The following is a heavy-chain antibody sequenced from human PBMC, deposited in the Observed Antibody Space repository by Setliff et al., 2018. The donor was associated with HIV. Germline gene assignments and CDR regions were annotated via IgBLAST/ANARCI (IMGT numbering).Heavy chain of an antibody. CDR3: ARDFRDYVGKFDY. V-gene: IGHV3-7*01. Sequence: GGSLRLSCAASGFIFDSYTLHWVRQAPGKGLESVANVKQDGTETLYVDFVKGRFTISRDNAKNSLYLQMNSLIAEDTAVYYCARDFRDYVGKFDYWGQGTLVTVSS. CDR1: GFIFDSYT. D-gene: IGHD1-26*01. J-gene: IGHJ4*02. CDR2: VKQDGTET.